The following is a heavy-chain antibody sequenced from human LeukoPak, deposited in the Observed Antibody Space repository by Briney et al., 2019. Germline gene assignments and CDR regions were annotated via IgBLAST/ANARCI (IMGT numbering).Heavy chain of an antibody. V-gene: IGHV1-8*01. Sequence: ASVKVSCKASGYTFTSYDINWVRQATGQGLEWMGWMNPNSGNTAYAQKFQGRVTMTRNTSISTAYMELSTLRSEDTAVYYCAKDRSYSGYEPLDYWGQGTLVTVSS. CDR2: MNPNSGNT. CDR1: GYTFTSYD. D-gene: IGHD1-26*01. CDR3: AKDRSYSGYEPLDY. J-gene: IGHJ4*02.